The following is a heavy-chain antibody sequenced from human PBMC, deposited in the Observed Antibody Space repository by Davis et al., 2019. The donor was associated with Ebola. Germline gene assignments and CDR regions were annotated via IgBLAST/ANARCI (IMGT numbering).Heavy chain of an antibody. CDR1: GFTFSRYS. Sequence: PGGSLRLSCAASGFTFSRYSMNWVRQAPGKGLEWVSYISSSSSTLYYADSVKGRFTISRDNAKNSLYLQMNSLRDDDTAVYYCARAAVDIVATPYFDYWGQGTLVPVSS. D-gene: IGHD5-12*01. CDR3: ARAAVDIVATPYFDY. V-gene: IGHV3-48*02. J-gene: IGHJ4*02. CDR2: ISSSSSTL.